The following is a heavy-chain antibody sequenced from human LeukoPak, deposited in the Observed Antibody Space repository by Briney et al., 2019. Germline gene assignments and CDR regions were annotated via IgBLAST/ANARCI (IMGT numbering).Heavy chain of an antibody. Sequence: SETLSLTCTVSGGSISNYYWNWIRQPPGKGLEWIGYVYYSGSTNYNPSLKSRVAISVDASKNQFSLKLSSVIAADTAVYYCARGQNDYGDYGYYYYGMDVWGQGTTVTVSS. V-gene: IGHV4-59*01. CDR3: ARGQNDYGDYGYYYYGMDV. J-gene: IGHJ6*02. D-gene: IGHD4-17*01. CDR1: GGSISNYY. CDR2: VYYSGST.